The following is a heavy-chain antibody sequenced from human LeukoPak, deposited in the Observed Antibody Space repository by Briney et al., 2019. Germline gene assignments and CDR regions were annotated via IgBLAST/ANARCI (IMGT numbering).Heavy chain of an antibody. CDR3: ARGPLYYYDSSGYAFDY. CDR2: ISWNSGSI. V-gene: IGHV3-9*01. D-gene: IGHD3-22*01. Sequence: PGGSLRLSCAASGFTFDDYAMHWVRQAPGKGLEWVSGISWNSGSIGYADSVKGRFTISRDNAKNSLYLQMNSLRAEDTAVYYCARGPLYYYDSSGYAFDYWGQGTLVTVSS. J-gene: IGHJ4*02. CDR1: GFTFDDYA.